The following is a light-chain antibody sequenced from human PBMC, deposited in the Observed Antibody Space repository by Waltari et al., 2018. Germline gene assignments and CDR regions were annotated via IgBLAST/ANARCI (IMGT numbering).Light chain of an antibody. CDR3: QQYDSPPYT. J-gene: IGKJ2*01. CDR1: QSDLYTSNNRNY. CDR2: WAS. V-gene: IGKV4-1*01. Sequence: DIVMTQSPDSLAVSLGERATINCKCSQSDLYTSNNRNYLAWYQKKPGQPPKLLISWASIRESGVPDRFSGSGSGTDFTLTINSLQAEDVAVYFCQQYDSPPYTFGQGTKLEIK.